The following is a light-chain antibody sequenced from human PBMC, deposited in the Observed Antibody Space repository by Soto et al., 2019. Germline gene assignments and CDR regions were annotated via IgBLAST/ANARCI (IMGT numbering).Light chain of an antibody. CDR3: KQRSDWPST. CDR2: DAS. Sequence: EIVLTQSPATLSLSPGEGATLSCRASQSVSSYLAWYQQKAGQAPRLLIYDASKRATGIPARFSGSGSGTDFTLTISSLEPEDFAVYYCKQRSDWPSTFGGGTKVQIK. V-gene: IGKV3-11*01. CDR1: QSVSSY. J-gene: IGKJ4*01.